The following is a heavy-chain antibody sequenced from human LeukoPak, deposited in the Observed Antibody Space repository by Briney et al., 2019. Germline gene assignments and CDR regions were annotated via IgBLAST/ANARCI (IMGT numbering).Heavy chain of an antibody. CDR1: DFSISSGYY. CDR3: ARHRATSSWDFDY. V-gene: IGHV4-38-2*01. J-gene: IGHJ4*02. CDR2: IYHSGST. Sequence: SETLSLTCAVSDFSISSGYYWGWIRQPPGKGFEWIWSIYHSGSTYYNLPLKSRVTISINTSKNQFSLRLSSVTAADTAVYYCARHRATSSWDFDYWGQGTLVTVSS. D-gene: IGHD6-13*01.